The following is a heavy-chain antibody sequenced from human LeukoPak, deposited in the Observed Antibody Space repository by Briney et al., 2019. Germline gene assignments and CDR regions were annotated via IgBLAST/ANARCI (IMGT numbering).Heavy chain of an antibody. CDR1: GGSFSGYY. D-gene: IGHD6-19*01. V-gene: IGHV4-34*01. Sequence: SETLSLTCAVYGGSFSGYYWSWIRQPPGKGLEWIGEINHSGSTNYNPSLKSRVTISVDTSKNQFSLKLSSVTAADTAVYYCARDVAGEGDAFDIWGQGTMVTVSS. CDR2: INHSGST. J-gene: IGHJ3*02. CDR3: ARDVAGEGDAFDI.